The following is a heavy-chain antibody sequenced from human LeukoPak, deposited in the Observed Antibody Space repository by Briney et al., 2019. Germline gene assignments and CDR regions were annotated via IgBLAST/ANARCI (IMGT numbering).Heavy chain of an antibody. CDR1: GFTFSSYA. CDR3: AKDRRWFGELDY. Sequence: GGSLRLSCAASGFTFSSYAMSWVRQAPGKGLEWVSAISGSGGSTYYADSVKGRFTISRDNSKNTLYLQMNSRRAEDTAVYYCAKDRRWFGELDYWGQGTLVTVSS. D-gene: IGHD3-10*01. CDR2: ISGSGGST. J-gene: IGHJ4*02. V-gene: IGHV3-23*01.